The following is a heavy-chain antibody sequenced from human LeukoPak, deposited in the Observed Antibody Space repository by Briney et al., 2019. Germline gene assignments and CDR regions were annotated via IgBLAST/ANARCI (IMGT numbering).Heavy chain of an antibody. CDR1: GFTFSSYG. D-gene: IGHD3-9*01. Sequence: GGSLRLSCAASGFTFSSYGMHWVRQAPGKGLEWVAFIRYDGGNKYYADSVKGRFTISRDNSKNTLYLQMNSLRTEDTAVYYCAKDAAGTTYYDILTGYPYFDYWGQGTLVTVSS. J-gene: IGHJ4*02. CDR2: IRYDGGNK. CDR3: AKDAAGTTYYDILTGYPYFDY. V-gene: IGHV3-30*02.